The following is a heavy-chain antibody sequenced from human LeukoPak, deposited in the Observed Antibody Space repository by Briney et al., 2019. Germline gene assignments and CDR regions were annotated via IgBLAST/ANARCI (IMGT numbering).Heavy chain of an antibody. D-gene: IGHD3-3*01. CDR3: ARDPPAKYYYDFWSEGDY. V-gene: IGHV3-23*01. CDR1: GFTFSSYP. Sequence: PGGSLRLSCAASGFTFSSYPMSWVRQAPGKGLEWVSAISGSGGSTYYADSVKGRFTISRDNSKNTLYLQMNSLRAEDTAVYYCARDPPAKYYYDFWSEGDYWGQGTLVTVSS. CDR2: ISGSGGST. J-gene: IGHJ4*02.